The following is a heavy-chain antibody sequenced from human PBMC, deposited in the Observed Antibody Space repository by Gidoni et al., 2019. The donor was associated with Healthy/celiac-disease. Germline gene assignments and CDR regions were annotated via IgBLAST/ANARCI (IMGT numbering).Heavy chain of an antibody. CDR2: ISYDGSNK. CDR1: GFTFSSYG. Sequence: QVQLVESGGGVVQPGRSRRLSCAASGFTFSSYGMHWVRQAPGKGLEWVAVISYDGSNKYYADSVKGRFTISRDNSKNTLYLQMNSLRAEDTAVYYCAKEGVGADHLDYWGQGTLVTVSS. J-gene: IGHJ4*02. V-gene: IGHV3-30*18. CDR3: AKEGVGADHLDY. D-gene: IGHD1-26*01.